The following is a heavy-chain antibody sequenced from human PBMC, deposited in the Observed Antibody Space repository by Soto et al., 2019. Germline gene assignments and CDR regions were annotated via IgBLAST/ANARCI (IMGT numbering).Heavy chain of an antibody. CDR1: GDSVSSNSAA. Sequence: SQTLSLTCAISGDSVSSNSAAWNWIRQSPSRGLEWLGRTYYRSKWYNDYAVSVKSRITINPDTSKNQFSLQLNSVTPKDTAVYYCARESVVVVAATNWFDPWGQGTLVTVSS. D-gene: IGHD2-15*01. V-gene: IGHV6-1*01. CDR2: TYYRSKWYN. J-gene: IGHJ5*02. CDR3: ARESVVVVAATNWFDP.